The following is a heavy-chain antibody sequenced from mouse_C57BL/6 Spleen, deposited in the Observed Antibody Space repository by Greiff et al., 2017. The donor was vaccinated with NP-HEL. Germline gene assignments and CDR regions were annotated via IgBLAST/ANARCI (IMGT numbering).Heavy chain of an antibody. CDR1: GYTFTSYT. CDR3: ASAGSSCGYFDV. J-gene: IGHJ1*03. Sequence: VQLQQSGADLARPGASVKMSCKASGYTFTSYTMHWVKQRPGQCLEWIGYINPSSGYTKYNQKFKDKATLTADNSSSTAYMQLRSLTSEDSAVLYCASAGSSCGYFDVWSTGTTVNVS. D-gene: IGHD1-1*01. CDR2: INPSSGYT. V-gene: IGHV1-4*01.